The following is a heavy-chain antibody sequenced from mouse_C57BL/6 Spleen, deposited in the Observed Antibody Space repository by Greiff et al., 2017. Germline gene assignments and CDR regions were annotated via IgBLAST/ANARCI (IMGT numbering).Heavy chain of an antibody. CDR1: GFTFSSYT. CDR3: ARQIYYDYDVYAMDY. D-gene: IGHD2-4*01. Sequence: EVHLVESGGGLVKPGGSLKLSCAASGFTFSSYTMSWVRQTPEKRLEWVATISGGGGNTYYPDSVKGRFTISRDNAKNTLYLQMSSLRSEDTALYYCARQIYYDYDVYAMDYWGQGTSVTVSS. V-gene: IGHV5-9*01. J-gene: IGHJ4*01. CDR2: ISGGGGNT.